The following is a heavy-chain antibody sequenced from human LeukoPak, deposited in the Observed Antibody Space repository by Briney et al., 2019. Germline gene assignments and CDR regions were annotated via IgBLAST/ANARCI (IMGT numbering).Heavy chain of an antibody. V-gene: IGHV3-48*03. CDR2: INSGGTTI. Sequence: GGSLRLSCAASGFIFSSYEMNWVRQAPGKGLEWVSYINSGGTTIYYADSVKGRFTISRDNSKNTLYLQMNSLRAEDTAVYYCAKKPRWFDPWGQGTLVTVSS. CDR1: GFIFSSYE. J-gene: IGHJ5*02. CDR3: AKKPRWFDP.